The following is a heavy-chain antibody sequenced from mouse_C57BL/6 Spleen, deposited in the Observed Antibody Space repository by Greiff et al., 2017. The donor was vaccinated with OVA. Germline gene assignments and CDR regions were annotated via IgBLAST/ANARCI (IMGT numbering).Heavy chain of an antibody. J-gene: IGHJ4*01. CDR1: GYTFTSYW. CDR3: ARFNWDVDYAMDY. CDR2: IYPGSGST. D-gene: IGHD4-1*01. Sequence: QVQLQQSGAELVKPGASVKMSCKASGYTFTSYWITWVKQRPGQGLEWIGDIYPGSGSTNYNEKFKSKATLTVDTSSSTAYMQLSSLTSEDSAVYYCARFNWDVDYAMDYWGQGTSVTVSS. V-gene: IGHV1-55*01.